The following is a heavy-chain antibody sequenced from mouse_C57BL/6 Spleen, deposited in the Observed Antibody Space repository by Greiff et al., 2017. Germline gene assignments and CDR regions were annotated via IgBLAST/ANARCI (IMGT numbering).Heavy chain of an antibody. J-gene: IGHJ1*03. D-gene: IGHD1-1*01. CDR1: GYTFTSYW. V-gene: IGHV1-69*01. CDR3: ARPNSYRRYYWYFDV. Sequence: QVQLQQPGAELVMPGASVKLSCKASGYTFTSYWMHWVKQRPGQGLEWIGEIDPSDSYTNYNQKFKGKSTLTVDKSSSTAYMQLSSLTSEDSAVYYGARPNSYRRYYWYFDVWGTGTTVTVSS. CDR2: IDPSDSYT.